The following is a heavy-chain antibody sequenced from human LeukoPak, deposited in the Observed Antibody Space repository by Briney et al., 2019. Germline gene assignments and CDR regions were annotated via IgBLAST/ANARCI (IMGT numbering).Heavy chain of an antibody. Sequence: ASVSVSCKASGYTFTGYYMHWVRQAPGQGGEGMGWISPYDGKTDYAQKIQGRVTMTTDTSTSTAYMEVRSLRSDDTAVYYCARAPRYGVAYFFDYWGQGTLVTVSS. CDR2: ISPYDGKT. J-gene: IGHJ4*02. CDR3: ARAPRYGVAYFFDY. CDR1: GYTFTGYY. D-gene: IGHD1-14*01. V-gene: IGHV1-18*04.